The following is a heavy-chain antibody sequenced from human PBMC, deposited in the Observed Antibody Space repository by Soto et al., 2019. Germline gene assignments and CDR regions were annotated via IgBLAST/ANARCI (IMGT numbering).Heavy chain of an antibody. Sequence: ASVKVSFKASGYTFTGYYMHWVRQARGQGLEWMGWINPNSGGTNYAQKFQDRVTMTRDTSISITYMELIRLSSDDTAVYYCARDASETFRNSYDNDYWGQGTLVTVSS. CDR1: GYTFTGYY. V-gene: IGHV1-2*02. CDR2: INPNSGGT. J-gene: IGHJ4*02. CDR3: ARDASETFRNSYDNDY. D-gene: IGHD5-12*01.